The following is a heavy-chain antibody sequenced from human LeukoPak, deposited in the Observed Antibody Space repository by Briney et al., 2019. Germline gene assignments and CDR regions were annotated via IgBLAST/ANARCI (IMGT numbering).Heavy chain of an antibody. Sequence: GGSLRLSCAASGFTFSSYSMNWVRQAPGKGLEWVSYISSSSSTIYYADSVKGRFTISRDNAKNSLYLQMNSLRAEDTAVYYCARDWRYSGYDYAFDYWGQGTLVTVSS. CDR3: ARDWRYSGYDYAFDY. V-gene: IGHV3-48*01. D-gene: IGHD5-12*01. CDR2: ISSSSSTI. CDR1: GFTFSSYS. J-gene: IGHJ4*02.